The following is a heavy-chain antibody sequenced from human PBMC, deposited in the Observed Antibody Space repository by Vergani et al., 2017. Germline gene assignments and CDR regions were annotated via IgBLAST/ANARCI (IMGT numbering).Heavy chain of an antibody. CDR2: IWYDGTKK. J-gene: IGHJ4*02. CDR1: GFSFSGYG. Sequence: QVQLVESGGGVVQRGGSLRLSCAASGFSFSGYGMHWVRRTPGGGLEWVALIWYDGTKKHYADSVKGRFTISRDNSKNTLYLEMNSLGVEDTAVYYCARDRSGRPSDFDYWGQGTLVTVSS. V-gene: IGHV3-33*01. CDR3: ARDRSGRPSDFDY.